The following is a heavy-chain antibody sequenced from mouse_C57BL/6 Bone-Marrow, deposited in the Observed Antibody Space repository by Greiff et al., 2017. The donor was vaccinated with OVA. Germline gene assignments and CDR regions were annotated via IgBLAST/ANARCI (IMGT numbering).Heavy chain of an antibody. D-gene: IGHD1-1*01. Sequence: VQLQESGPGLVQPSQSLSITCTVSGFSLTSYGVHWVRQSPGKGLEWLGVIWSGGSTDYNAAFISRLSISKDNSKSQVFFKMNSLQADDTAIYYCARIGSSPYWYFDVWGTGTTVTVSS. J-gene: IGHJ1*03. CDR1: GFSLTSYG. CDR3: ARIGSSPYWYFDV. CDR2: IWSGGST. V-gene: IGHV2-2*01.